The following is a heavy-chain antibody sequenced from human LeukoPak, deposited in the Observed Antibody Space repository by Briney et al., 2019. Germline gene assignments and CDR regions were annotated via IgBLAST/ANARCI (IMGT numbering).Heavy chain of an antibody. CDR3: ARTYIFDAFDI. D-gene: IGHD1-1*01. Sequence: GGSLRLSCAASGFTFSSYGMHWVRQAPGKGLEWVSAISGSGGSTYYADSVKGRFTISRDNSKNTLYLQMNSLRAEDTAVYYCARTYIFDAFDIWGQGTMVTVSS. V-gene: IGHV3-23*01. CDR1: GFTFSSYG. CDR2: ISGSGGST. J-gene: IGHJ3*02.